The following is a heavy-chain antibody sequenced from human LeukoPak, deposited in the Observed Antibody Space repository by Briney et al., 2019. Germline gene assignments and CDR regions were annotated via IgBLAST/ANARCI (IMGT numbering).Heavy chain of an antibody. CDR2: INPSGGST. CDR3: ARVGGTSSFDP. V-gene: IGHV1-46*01. Sequence: ASVKVSCKAPGYTFTGYYIHWVRQAPGQGLGWMGIINPSGGSTSYAEKFQGSVTMTRDTSTSTVYMELSSLRSEDTAVYYCARVGGTSSFDPWGQGTLVTVSS. D-gene: IGHD1-1*01. CDR1: GYTFTGYY. J-gene: IGHJ5*02.